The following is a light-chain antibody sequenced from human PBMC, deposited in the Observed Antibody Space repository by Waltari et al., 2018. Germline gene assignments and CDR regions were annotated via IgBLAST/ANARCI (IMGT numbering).Light chain of an antibody. V-gene: IGKV1-6*01. CDR1: QDIRND. CDR3: LHDFGYPRT. CDR2: AAS. J-gene: IGKJ1*01. Sequence: TQLTQSPSSLSASVRDRVTLPCRASQDIRNDLGWYQQQPGKAPKVLIYAASILHTWVPSRFSGSGSGTDFTLTISNLQPEDFATYFCLHDFGYPRTFGQGTKVEVK.